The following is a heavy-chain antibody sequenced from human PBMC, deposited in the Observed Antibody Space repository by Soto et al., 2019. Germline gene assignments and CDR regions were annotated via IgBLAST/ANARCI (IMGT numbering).Heavy chain of an antibody. V-gene: IGHV1-2*04. J-gene: IGHJ6*02. CDR1: GYTFTGYY. CDR2: INPNSGGT. Sequence: GASVKVSCKASGYTFTGYYMHWVQQAPGQGLEWMGWINPNSGGTNYAQKFQGWVTMTRDTSISTAYMELSRLRSDDTAVYYCARGRIAARPSHYYYGMDVWGQGTTVTVSS. D-gene: IGHD6-6*01. CDR3: ARGRIAARPSHYYYGMDV.